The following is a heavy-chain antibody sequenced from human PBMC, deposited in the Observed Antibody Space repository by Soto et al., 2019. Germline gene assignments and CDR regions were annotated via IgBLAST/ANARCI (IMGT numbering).Heavy chain of an antibody. Sequence: GGSLRLSCVGTGLNLDDFAMHWVRQAPGKGLEWVSGITWNSRVLAYADSVKGRFTISRDNARNSLYLQMDSLRDEDTALYYCAKGRYDFWSPYYFDSWGQGTLVTVSS. CDR1: GLNLDDFA. J-gene: IGHJ4*02. V-gene: IGHV3-9*01. CDR3: AKGRYDFWSPYYFDS. CDR2: ITWNSRVL. D-gene: IGHD3-3*01.